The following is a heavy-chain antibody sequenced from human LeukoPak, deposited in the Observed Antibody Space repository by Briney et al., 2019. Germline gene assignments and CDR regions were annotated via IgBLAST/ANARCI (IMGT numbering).Heavy chain of an antibody. CDR3: ARGGSYYVSDLDY. CDR2: ISGSGGST. D-gene: IGHD1-26*01. Sequence: GGSLRHSCAASGFTFSSYAMSWVLQAPGEGLEWVSAISGSGGSTYYADYVKGRFTISRDNSKNTLYLQMNSLRAEDTAVYYCARGGSYYVSDLDYWGQGTLATVPS. V-gene: IGHV3-23*01. J-gene: IGHJ4*02. CDR1: GFTFSSYA.